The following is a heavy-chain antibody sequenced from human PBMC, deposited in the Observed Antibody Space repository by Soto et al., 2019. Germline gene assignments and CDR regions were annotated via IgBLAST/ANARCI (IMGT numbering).Heavy chain of an antibody. J-gene: IGHJ4*02. CDR3: ARGFDYYDSSGRFDY. CDR1: GGTFSSYA. CDR2: IIPILGTA. Sequence: ASVKVSCKASGGTFSSYAISWVRQAPGQGLEWMGGIIPILGTANYAQKFQGRVTITADESTSTAYMELSSLRSEDTAVYYCARGFDYYDSSGRFDYWGQGTLVTVSS. V-gene: IGHV1-69*13. D-gene: IGHD3-22*01.